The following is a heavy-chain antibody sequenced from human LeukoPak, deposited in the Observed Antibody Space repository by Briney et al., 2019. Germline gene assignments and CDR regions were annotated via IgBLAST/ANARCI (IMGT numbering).Heavy chain of an antibody. D-gene: IGHD3-10*01. J-gene: IGHJ4*02. CDR3: ARAAEYGSGSYYRPYFDY. CDR2: IYSGGST. Sequence: PGGSLRLSCAASGFTFSSYAVSWVRQAPGKGLEWVSVIYSGGSTYYADSVKGRFTISRDNAKNTLYLQMNRLRAEDTAVYYCARAAEYGSGSYYRPYFDYWGQGTLVTVSS. CDR1: GFTFSSYA. V-gene: IGHV3-66*01.